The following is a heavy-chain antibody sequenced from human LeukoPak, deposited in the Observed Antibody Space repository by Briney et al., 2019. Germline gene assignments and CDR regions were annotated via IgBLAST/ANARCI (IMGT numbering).Heavy chain of an antibody. CDR1: GGSFSGYY. CDR3: ARAGYSSSNPRDFQH. V-gene: IGHV4-34*01. CDR2: INHSGGA. D-gene: IGHD6-13*01. Sequence: SETLSLTCAVSGGSFSGYYWTWIRQPPGKGLEWIGEINHSGGANYNPSLKSRVTISLDTSKNQFSLKLSSVTAADTAVYYCARAGYSSSNPRDFQHWGQGTLVTVSS. J-gene: IGHJ1*01.